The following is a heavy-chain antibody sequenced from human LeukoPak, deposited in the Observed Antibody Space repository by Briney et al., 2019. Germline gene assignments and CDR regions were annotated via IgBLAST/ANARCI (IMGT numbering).Heavy chain of an antibody. CDR3: AKDSAAADNYYYYYGMDV. V-gene: IGHV3-23*01. CDR2: IDDRGGST. D-gene: IGHD6-13*01. CDR1: GFTFSSSA. J-gene: IGHJ6*02. Sequence: GGSLRLSCAASGFTFSSSAMSWVRQAPGKGLEWVSSIDDRGGSTYYADSVKGRFTISRDNSKNTLYLQMNSLRAEDTAVYYCAKDSAAADNYYYYYGMDVWGQGTTVTVSS.